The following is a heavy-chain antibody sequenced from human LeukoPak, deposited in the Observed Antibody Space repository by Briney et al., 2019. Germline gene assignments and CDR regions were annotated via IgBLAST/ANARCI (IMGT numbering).Heavy chain of an antibody. V-gene: IGHV4-59*01. J-gene: IGHJ1*01. D-gene: IGHD3-22*01. CDR1: GGSISSYY. CDR2: IYYSGST. Sequence: SETLSLTCTVSGGSISSYYWSWIRQPPGRGLEWIGYIYYSGSTNYNPSLKSRVTISVDTSKNQFSLKLSSVTAADTAVYYCARVYDSSGYYPEYFQHWGQGTLVTVSS. CDR3: ARVYDSSGYYPEYFQH.